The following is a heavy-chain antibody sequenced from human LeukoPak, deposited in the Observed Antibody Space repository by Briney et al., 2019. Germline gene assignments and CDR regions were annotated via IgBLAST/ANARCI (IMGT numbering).Heavy chain of an antibody. D-gene: IGHD5-18*01. CDR2: IRYDGSNK. CDR3: AKDGSYSYGPYDY. J-gene: IGHJ4*02. V-gene: IGHV3-30*02. Sequence: GGSLRLSCAASGFTFSSYGMHWVRQAPGKGLEWVAIIRYDGSNKYYADSVKGRFTISRDNSKNTLYLQMNSLRAEDTAVYYCAKDGSYSYGPYDYWGQGTLVTVSS. CDR1: GFTFSSYG.